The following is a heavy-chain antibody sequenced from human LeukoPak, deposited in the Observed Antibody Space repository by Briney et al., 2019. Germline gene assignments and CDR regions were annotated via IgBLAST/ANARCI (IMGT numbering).Heavy chain of an antibody. D-gene: IGHD1-1*01. V-gene: IGHV1-2*02. Sequence: ASLKVSCKASGYTFTGYYMHWVRQAPGQGLEWMGWIKPNSGGTNYAQKFKGRVTISRDTSISTAYMELSRLRSDDTAVYYCAREIRLRLTRSPNENLATGYWGQGTLVAVSS. CDR3: AREIRLRLTRSPNENLATGY. J-gene: IGHJ4*02. CDR1: GYTFTGYY. CDR2: IKPNSGGT.